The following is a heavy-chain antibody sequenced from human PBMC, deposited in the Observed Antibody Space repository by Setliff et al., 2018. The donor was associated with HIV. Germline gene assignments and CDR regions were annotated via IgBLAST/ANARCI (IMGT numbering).Heavy chain of an antibody. D-gene: IGHD3-22*01. CDR2: IYYSGTT. CDR1: GGSISRDSFY. J-gene: IGHJ5*02. V-gene: IGHV4-39*02. Sequence: PSETLSLTCTVSGGSISRDSFYWGWFRQPPGEGLEWIGSIYYSGTTYYAPSLETRLTISVDTSTDQFSLKLTSVTAADTAMYFCAGDSGYPSNWFDPWGQESWSPSPQ. CDR3: AGDSGYPSNWFDP.